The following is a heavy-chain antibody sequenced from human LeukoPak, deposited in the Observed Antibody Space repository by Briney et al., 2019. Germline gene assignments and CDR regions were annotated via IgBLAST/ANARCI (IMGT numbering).Heavy chain of an antibody. CDR2: IYPGDSDT. CDR1: GYSSTSYW. D-gene: IGHD3-16*01. J-gene: IGHJ4*02. CDR3: ARHFTYDYVWGSTSFDY. Sequence: GESLQISCKGSGYSSTSYWIGWVRQMPGKGLEWMGIIYPGDSDTRYSPSFQGQVTISADKSISTAYLQWSSLKASDTAMYYCARHFTYDYVWGSTSFDYWGQGTLVTVSS. V-gene: IGHV5-51*01.